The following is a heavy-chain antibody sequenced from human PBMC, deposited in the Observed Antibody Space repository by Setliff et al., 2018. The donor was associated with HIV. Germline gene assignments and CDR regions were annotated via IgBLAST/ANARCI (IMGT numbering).Heavy chain of an antibody. CDR2: FTPFNDNT. CDR3: ARSSRANEAFDV. J-gene: IGHJ3*01. Sequence: ASVKVSCKASGYTFTDHYLHWVRQAPGQALEWMGWFTPFNDNTNYAQKYRGRISITRDRSMSTAYMELSSLRSEDTGMYYCARSSRANEAFDVWGQGTMVTVSS. V-gene: IGHV1-45*02. CDR1: GYTFTDHY.